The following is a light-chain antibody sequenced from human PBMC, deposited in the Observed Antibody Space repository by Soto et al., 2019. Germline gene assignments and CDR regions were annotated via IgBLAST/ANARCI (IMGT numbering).Light chain of an antibody. Sequence: QSALSQPASVSGSPGQSITISCAGSSSDIGTYHYVSWYQHHPDKAPKLVIYDVSDRPSGVSHRFSGSKSGNTASLNISGLQAEDEADYYCCSYTTSSTFVFGSGTKV. CDR1: SSDIGTYHY. CDR2: DVS. CDR3: CSYTTSSTFV. V-gene: IGLV2-14*01. J-gene: IGLJ1*01.